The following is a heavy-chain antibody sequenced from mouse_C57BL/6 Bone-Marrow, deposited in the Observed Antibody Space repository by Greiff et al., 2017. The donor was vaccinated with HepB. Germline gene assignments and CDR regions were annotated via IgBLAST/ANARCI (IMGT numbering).Heavy chain of an antibody. Sequence: EVHLVESGGGLVQPKGSLKLSCAASGFSFNTYAMNWVRQAPGKGLEWVARIRSKSNNYATYYADSVKDRFTISRDDSESMLYLQMNNLKTEDTAMYYCVRHGGGYYGFAYWGQGTLVTVSA. CDR3: VRHGGGYYGFAY. V-gene: IGHV10-1*01. CDR2: IRSKSNNYAT. CDR1: GFSFNTYA. D-gene: IGHD2-3*01. J-gene: IGHJ3*01.